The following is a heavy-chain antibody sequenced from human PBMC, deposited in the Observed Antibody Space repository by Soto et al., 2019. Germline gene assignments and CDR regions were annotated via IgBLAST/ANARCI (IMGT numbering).Heavy chain of an antibody. CDR3: ARAYSSSREYYCYYMDV. J-gene: IGHJ6*03. CDR1: GYTFTSYY. Sequence: ASVKVSCKASGYTFTSYYMHWVRQAPGQGLEWMGIINPSGGSTSYAQKFQGRVTMTRDTSTSTVYMELSSLRSEDTAVYYCARAYSSSREYYCYYMDVWGKGTTVTVSS. CDR2: INPSGGST. V-gene: IGHV1-46*03. D-gene: IGHD6-6*01.